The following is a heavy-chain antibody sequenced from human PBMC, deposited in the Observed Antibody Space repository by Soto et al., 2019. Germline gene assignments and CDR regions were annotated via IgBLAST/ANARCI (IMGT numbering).Heavy chain of an antibody. D-gene: IGHD3-10*01. CDR1: GGSISSYY. V-gene: IGHV4-59*01. Sequence: SETLSLTCTVSGGSISSYYWSWIRQPPGKGLEWIGYIYYSGSTNYNPSLKSRVTISVDTSKNQFSLKLSSVTAADTAVYYCARQGIWFGGSGYDYWGQGTLVTVSS. CDR3: ARQGIWFGGSGYDY. J-gene: IGHJ4*02. CDR2: IYYSGST.